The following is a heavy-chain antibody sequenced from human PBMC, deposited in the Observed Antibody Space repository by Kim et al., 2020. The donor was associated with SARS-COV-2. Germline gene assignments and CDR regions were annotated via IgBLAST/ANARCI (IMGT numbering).Heavy chain of an antibody. CDR3: ASVRDIVVVPAATGVNWFDP. J-gene: IGHJ5*02. V-gene: IGHV4-38-2*02. CDR2: IYHSGST. Sequence: SETLSLTCTVSGYSISSGYYWGWIRQPPGKGLEWIGSIYHSGSTYYNPSLKSRVTISVDTSKNQFSLELSSVTAADTAVYYCASVRDIVVVPAATGVNWFDPWGQGTLVTVSS. CDR1: GYSISSGYY. D-gene: IGHD2-2*01.